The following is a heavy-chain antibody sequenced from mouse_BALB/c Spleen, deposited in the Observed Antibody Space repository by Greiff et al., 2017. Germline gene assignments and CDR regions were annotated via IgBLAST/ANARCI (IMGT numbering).Heavy chain of an antibody. CDR2: IYPGDGDT. Sequence: QVQLQQSGPELVKPGASVKISCKASGYAFSSSWMNWVKQRPGQGLEWIGRIYPGDGDTNYNGKFKGKATLTADKSSSTAYMQLSSLTSVDSAVYFCASLYYDYDGLAYWGQGTLVTVSA. CDR3: ASLYYDYDGLAY. CDR1: GYAFSSSW. D-gene: IGHD2-4*01. V-gene: IGHV1-82*01. J-gene: IGHJ3*01.